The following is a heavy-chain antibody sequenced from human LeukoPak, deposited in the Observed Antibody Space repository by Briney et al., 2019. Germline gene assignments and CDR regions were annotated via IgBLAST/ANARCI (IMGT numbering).Heavy chain of an antibody. CDR2: IHPEGNEK. V-gene: IGHV3-7*04. CDR3: ARGDDFSGDH. J-gene: IGHJ4*02. Sequence: GGSLRLSRAASGFSFSSYGMHWVRQAPGRGLEWVAHIHPEGNEKYHVESVKGRFTISRDNAKNLLFLQMNGLRVEDTAVYYCARGDDFSGDHWGQGTLVTVSS. CDR1: GFSFSSYG. D-gene: IGHD1-1*01.